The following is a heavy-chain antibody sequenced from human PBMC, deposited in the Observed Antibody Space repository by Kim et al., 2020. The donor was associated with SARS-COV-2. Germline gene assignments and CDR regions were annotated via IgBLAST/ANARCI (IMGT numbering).Heavy chain of an antibody. V-gene: IGHV4-39*01. J-gene: IGHJ4*02. CDR3: ASPRVKIAVAGTLYFDY. Sequence: LESRVTISVDTSKNQFSLKLSSVTAADTAVYYCASPRVKIAVAGTLYFDYWGQGTLVTVSS. D-gene: IGHD6-19*01.